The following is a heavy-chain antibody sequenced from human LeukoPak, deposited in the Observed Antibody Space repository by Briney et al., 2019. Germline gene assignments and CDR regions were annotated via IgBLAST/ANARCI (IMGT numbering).Heavy chain of an antibody. V-gene: IGHV3-30-3*01. Sequence: GGSLRLSCAASGFTFSSYAMSWVRQAPGKGLEWVAVISYDGSNKYYADSVKGRFTISRDNSKNTLYLQMNSLRAEDTAVYYCARDWEKYTIGLTCDYWGQGTLVTVSS. J-gene: IGHJ4*02. CDR2: ISYDGSNK. CDR3: ARDWEKYTIGLTCDY. CDR1: GFTFSSYA. D-gene: IGHD3-16*01.